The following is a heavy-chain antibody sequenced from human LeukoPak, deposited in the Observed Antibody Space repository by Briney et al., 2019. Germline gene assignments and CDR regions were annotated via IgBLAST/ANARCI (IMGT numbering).Heavy chain of an antibody. CDR2: INPNSGGT. CDR3: ARDWWGAKLGY. J-gene: IGHJ4*02. D-gene: IGHD1-26*01. CDR1: GYTFTGYY. V-gene: IGHV1-2*02. Sequence: SVKVSCKASGYTFTGYYMHWVRPAPGQGLEWMGWINPNSGGTNYAQKLQGRVTMTRDTSISTADMELSRLRSDDTAVYYCARDWWGAKLGYWGQGTLVTVSS.